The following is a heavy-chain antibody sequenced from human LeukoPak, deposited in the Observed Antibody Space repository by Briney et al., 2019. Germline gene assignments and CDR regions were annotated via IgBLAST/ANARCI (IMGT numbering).Heavy chain of an antibody. D-gene: IGHD4-17*01. V-gene: IGHV4-59*12. CDR2: NHYTGST. CDR3: ARGTMTTVTYYFDY. Sequence: PSETLSLTCTVFGGSISTYYWTWIRQPPGKGLEWIGYNHYTGSTNHNPSLKSRVTMSVDTSKNQFSLKLSSVTAADTAVYYCARGTMTTVTYYFDYWGQGTLVTVSS. CDR1: GGSISTYY. J-gene: IGHJ4*02.